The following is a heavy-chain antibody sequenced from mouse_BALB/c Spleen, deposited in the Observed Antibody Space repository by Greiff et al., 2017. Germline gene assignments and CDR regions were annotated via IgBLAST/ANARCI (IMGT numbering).Heavy chain of an antibody. J-gene: IGHJ2*01. CDR3: ARHGFDGYSFFDY. V-gene: IGHV5-12-1*01. CDR1: GFAFSSYD. Sequence: EVKLVESGGGLVKPGGSLKLSCAASGFAFSSYDMSWVRQTPEKRLEWVAYISSGGGSTYYPDTVKGRFTISRDNAKNTLYLQMSSLKSEDTAMYYCARHGFDGYSFFDYWGQGTTLTVSS. D-gene: IGHD2-3*01. CDR2: ISSGGGST.